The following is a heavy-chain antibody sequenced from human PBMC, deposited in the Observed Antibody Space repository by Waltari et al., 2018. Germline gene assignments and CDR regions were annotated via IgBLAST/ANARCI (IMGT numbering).Heavy chain of an antibody. CDR3: AREDYSASGSYGY. CDR2: VSGYNGNT. CDR1: GYTFTSYC. D-gene: IGHD1-26*01. Sequence: QVQPVPSGAEVTQPGASVQVSCKASGYTFTSYCISSVQQAPGQGPEWMGRVSGYNGNTNYAQKLQGRVTMTTDTSTSTAYMELRSLRSDDTAVYYCAREDYSASGSYGYWGQGTLVTVSS. V-gene: IGHV1-18*01. J-gene: IGHJ4*02.